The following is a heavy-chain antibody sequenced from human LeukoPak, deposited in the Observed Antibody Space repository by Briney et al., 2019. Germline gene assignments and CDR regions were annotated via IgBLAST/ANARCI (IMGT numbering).Heavy chain of an antibody. CDR1: GGTFSSFA. D-gene: IGHD6-13*01. CDR2: IIPILGIA. J-gene: IGHJ4*02. Sequence: SVKVSFKGSGGTFSSFAISWVRQAPGQGVEWVGRIIPILGIANYAQKFQGRVTITADKSTSTAYMELSSLRSEDTAVYYCATDKGSSWYYFDYWGQGTLVTVSS. V-gene: IGHV1-69*04. CDR3: ATDKGSSWYYFDY.